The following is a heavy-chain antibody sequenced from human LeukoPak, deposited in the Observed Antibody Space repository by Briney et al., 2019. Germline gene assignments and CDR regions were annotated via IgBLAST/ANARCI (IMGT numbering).Heavy chain of an antibody. V-gene: IGHV3-48*01. D-gene: IGHD1-26*01. CDR3: ARKVSGSPGGFDY. J-gene: IGHJ4*02. CDR1: GFTFSSYS. Sequence: PGGSLRLSCAASGFTFSSYSMNWVRQAPGKGLEWVSYISSSSTIYYADSVKGRFTISRDNAKNSLYLQMNSLRAEDTAVYYCARKVSGSPGGFDYWGQGTLVTVSS. CDR2: ISSSSTI.